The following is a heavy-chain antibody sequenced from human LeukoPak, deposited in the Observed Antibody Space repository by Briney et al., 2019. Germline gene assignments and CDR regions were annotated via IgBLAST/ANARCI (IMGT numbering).Heavy chain of an antibody. V-gene: IGHV4-59*01. J-gene: IGHJ4*02. D-gene: IGHD3-3*01. CDR1: GGSISSYY. CDR2: IYYSGST. CDR3: ARDYYDFWSGFYYFDY. Sequence: SETLSLTCTVSGGSISSYYWSWIRQPPGKGLEWIGYIYYSGSTNYNPSLKSRVTISVDTSKNQFSLKLGSVTAADTAVYYCARDYYDFWSGFYYFDYWGQGTLVTVSS.